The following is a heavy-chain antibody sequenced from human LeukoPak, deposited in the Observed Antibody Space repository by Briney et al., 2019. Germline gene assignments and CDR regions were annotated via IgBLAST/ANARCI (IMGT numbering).Heavy chain of an antibody. Sequence: SETLSLTCAVYGGSFSGYYWSWIRQPPGKGLEWIGEINHSGSTNYNPSLKSRVTISVDTSKNQFSLKLSSVTAADTAVYYCASGYYDSSGYYYLGYWGQGTLVTVSS. CDR1: GGSFSGYY. CDR3: ASGYYDSSGYYYLGY. J-gene: IGHJ4*02. V-gene: IGHV4-34*01. D-gene: IGHD3-22*01. CDR2: INHSGST.